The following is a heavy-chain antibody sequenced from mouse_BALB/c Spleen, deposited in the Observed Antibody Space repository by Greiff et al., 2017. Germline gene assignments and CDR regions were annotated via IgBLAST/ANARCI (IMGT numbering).Heavy chain of an antibody. J-gene: IGHJ3*01. D-gene: IGHD3-1*01. CDR3: TRSGALRETRFAY. Sequence: LQQPGSELARPGASVKLSCKASGYTFTSYWMHWVKQRPGQGLEWIGNIYPGSGSTNYDEKFKSKATLTVDTSSSTAYMQLSSLTSEDSAVYYGTRSGALRETRFAYWGQGTLVTVSA. CDR1: GYTFTSYW. CDR2: IYPGSGST. V-gene: IGHV1S22*01.